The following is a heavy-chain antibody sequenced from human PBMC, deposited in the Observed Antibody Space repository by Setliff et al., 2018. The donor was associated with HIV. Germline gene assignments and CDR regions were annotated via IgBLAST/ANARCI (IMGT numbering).Heavy chain of an antibody. Sequence: GESLKISCVASKFTFSFYSMTWVRQSPGKGLEWVANINQDGSEKYYVDSVKGRFTISRDNAQNSLYLQMSSLKVEDTAVYYCARDLAYWGQGTLVTVSS. CDR3: ARDLAY. V-gene: IGHV3-7*03. CDR2: INQDGSEK. J-gene: IGHJ4*02. CDR1: KFTFSFYS.